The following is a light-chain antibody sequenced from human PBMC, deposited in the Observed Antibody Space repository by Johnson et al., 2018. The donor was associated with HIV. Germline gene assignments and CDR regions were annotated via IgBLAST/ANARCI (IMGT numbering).Light chain of an antibody. CDR3: GTWDSSLSAV. CDR1: SSNIGNNY. CDR2: DNN. V-gene: IGLV1-51*01. Sequence: QPVLTQPPSVSAAPGQKVTISCSGSSSNIGNNYVSWYQQLPGTAPKLLIYDNNKRPSGIPDRFSGSKSGTSATLGITGLQTGDEADYYWGTWDSSLSAVFGTGTKVTVL. J-gene: IGLJ1*01.